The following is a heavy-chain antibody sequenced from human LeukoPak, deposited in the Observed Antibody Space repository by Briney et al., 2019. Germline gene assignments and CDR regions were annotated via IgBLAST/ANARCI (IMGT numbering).Heavy chain of an antibody. D-gene: IGHD3-22*01. J-gene: IGHJ3*02. CDR2: IYSGGST. V-gene: IGHV3-53*01. CDR1: GFTVSSNY. CDR3: ARETYYYDISGYGSAFDI. Sequence: PGGFLRLSCAASGFTVSSNYMRWVRQAAGKGLEWVSVIYSGGSTYYADSVKGRFTISRDNSKNTLYLQMTSLRAEDTAVYYCARETYYYDISGYGSAFDIWGQGTVVTVSS.